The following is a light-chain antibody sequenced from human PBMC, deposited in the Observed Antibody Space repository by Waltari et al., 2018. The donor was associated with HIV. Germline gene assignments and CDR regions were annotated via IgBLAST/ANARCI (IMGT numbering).Light chain of an antibody. J-gene: IGKJ3*01. CDR2: DAS. CDR3: QQRSNWPPLFT. Sequence: DIVLTQSPATLSLSPGERATLSCRASQSVSSYLAWYQQKPGQAPRLLIYDASNRATGIPARFSGSGSGTDFTLTISSLEPEDVAVYYCQQRSNWPPLFTFGPGTKVDIK. V-gene: IGKV3-11*01. CDR1: QSVSSY.